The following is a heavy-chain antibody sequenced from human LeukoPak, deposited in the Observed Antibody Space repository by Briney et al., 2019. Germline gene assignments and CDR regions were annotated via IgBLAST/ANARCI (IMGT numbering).Heavy chain of an antibody. J-gene: IGHJ6*03. Sequence: SETLSLTCAMSSGSFRGYYWSWIRQSPGKGLEWIGEMSPSGNTKYNPSLKRRVSISEDTSKNLLFLKLTSVTAADTAEYFCARVRHDPLEYYYYIDVWGTGTTVAVSS. V-gene: IGHV4-34*01. D-gene: IGHD3-3*01. CDR3: ARVRHDPLEYYYYIDV. CDR1: SGSFRGYY. CDR2: MSPSGNT.